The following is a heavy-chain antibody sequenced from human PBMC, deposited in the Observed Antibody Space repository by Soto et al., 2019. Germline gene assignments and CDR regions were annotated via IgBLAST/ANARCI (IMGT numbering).Heavy chain of an antibody. CDR3: ARDLRQGASGATVYGMDV. D-gene: IGHD7-27*01. CDR2: VSHDGRKT. V-gene: IGHV3-30*03. Sequence: QVQLVESGGGEVQPGTSLRLSCIASGFIFSNNGMHWVRQAPGKGLEWVALVSHDGRKTFYADSVKGRLTIYRDNSENTVYLHMNNLRPEDTAVYRCARDLRQGASGATVYGMDVWGQGTTVTVSS. J-gene: IGHJ6*02. CDR1: GFIFSNNG.